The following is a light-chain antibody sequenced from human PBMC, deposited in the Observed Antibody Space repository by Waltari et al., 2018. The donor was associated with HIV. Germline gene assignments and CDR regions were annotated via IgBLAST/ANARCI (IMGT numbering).Light chain of an antibody. CDR3: SSYTSSSTPVV. J-gene: IGLJ2*01. CDR2: DVS. V-gene: IGLV2-14*01. CDR1: SSDIGTYNY. Sequence: QSALTQPASVSGSPGQSITISCTGTSSDIGTYNYVSWYQQPPGKAPNLLIYDVSNRPSGVSNRFSGLQAEDEADYYCSSYTSSSTPVVFGGGTKLTVL.